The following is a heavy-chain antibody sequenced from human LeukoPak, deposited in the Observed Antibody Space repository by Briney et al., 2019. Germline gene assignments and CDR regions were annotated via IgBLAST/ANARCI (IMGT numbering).Heavy chain of an antibody. D-gene: IGHD6-13*01. CDR2: ISAYNGNT. J-gene: IGHJ3*02. CDR1: GYTFTSYG. Sequence: ASVKVSCKASGYTFTSYGISWVRQAPGQGLEWMGWISAYNGNTNYAQKLQGRVTVTTDTSTSTAYMELRSLRSDDTAVYYCASSMAQQLVLDAFDIWGQGTMVTVSS. V-gene: IGHV1-18*01. CDR3: ASSMAQQLVLDAFDI.